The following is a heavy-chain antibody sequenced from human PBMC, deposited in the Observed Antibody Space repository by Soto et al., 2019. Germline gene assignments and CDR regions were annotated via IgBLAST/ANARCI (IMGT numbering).Heavy chain of an antibody. CDR2: IKQDGSEK. CDR3: ARDPSIVLVPAATYYYYYYGMDV. D-gene: IGHD2-2*01. Sequence: GGSLRLSCAASGFTFSRYWMSWVRQAPGKGLEWVANIKQDGSEKYYVDSVKGRFTISRDNAKNSLYLQMNSLRAEDTAVYYCARDPSIVLVPAATYYYYYYGMDVWGQGTTVTVSS. J-gene: IGHJ6*02. CDR1: GFTFSRYW. V-gene: IGHV3-7*01.